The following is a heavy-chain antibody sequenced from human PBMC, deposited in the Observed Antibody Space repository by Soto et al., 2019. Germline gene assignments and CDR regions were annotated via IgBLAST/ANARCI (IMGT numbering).Heavy chain of an antibody. CDR2: IIPLFGTP. Sequence: SVKVSCKASGGTFSNYAINWVRQAPGQGLEWMGWIIPLFGTPNYAQKFQGRVTFTAHKSTSTAYMELRSLRSDDTAVYYCARGWETVGTTTPFAYWGQGTLVTVSS. J-gene: IGHJ4*02. D-gene: IGHD1-26*01. V-gene: IGHV1-69*06. CDR3: ARGWETVGTTTPFAY. CDR1: GGTFSNYA.